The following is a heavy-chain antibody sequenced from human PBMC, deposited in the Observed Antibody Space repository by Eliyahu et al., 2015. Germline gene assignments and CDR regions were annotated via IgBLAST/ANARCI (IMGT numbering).Heavy chain of an antibody. Sequence: RRSPGKGLEWIGEINHSGSTNYXPSLKSRVTISVDTSKNQFSLKLSSVTAADTAVYYCALVCGDCYSDRSYYYYYGMDVWGQGTTVTVSS. V-gene: IGHV4-34*01. CDR3: ALVCGDCYSDRSYYYYYGMDV. CDR2: INHSGST. D-gene: IGHD2-21*02. J-gene: IGHJ6*02.